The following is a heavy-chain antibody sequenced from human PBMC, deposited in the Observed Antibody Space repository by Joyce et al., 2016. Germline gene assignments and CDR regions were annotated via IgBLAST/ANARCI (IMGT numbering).Heavy chain of an antibody. J-gene: IGHJ3*01. D-gene: IGHD2-21*02. CDR1: GGAFSGYI. Sequence: QVQLVQSGAEVKKPGSSVKVSCKASGGAFSGYIVSLIRQAPGQGLQWIGRIIPVLNKPDYAQKFQGRVTITLDKSTSTAYLEVRSLRSEDSALYYCARDWVVTPMARTFDLWGQGTMVTVST. CDR3: ARDWVVTPMARTFDL. CDR2: IIPVLNKP. V-gene: IGHV1-69*08.